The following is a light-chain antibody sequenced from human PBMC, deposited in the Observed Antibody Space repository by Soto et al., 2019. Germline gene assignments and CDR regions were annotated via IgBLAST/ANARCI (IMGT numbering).Light chain of an antibody. CDR2: DTS. CDR1: TGAVTSGLW. CDR3: LVIFTGVGEV. J-gene: IGLJ1*01. Sequence: QAVVTQEPSLTVSPGGTVTLTCGSSTGAVTSGLWPHGFQQKPGQAPRTLIYDTSNKHSWTPARFSGSLLGGKAALTLSGAQPEDEADYYCLVIFTGVGEVFGTGTKLTVL. V-gene: IGLV7-46*01.